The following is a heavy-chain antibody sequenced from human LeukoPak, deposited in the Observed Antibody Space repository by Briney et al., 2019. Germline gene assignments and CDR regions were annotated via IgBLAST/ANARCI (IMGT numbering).Heavy chain of an antibody. Sequence: GGSLRLSCAASGFTFSSYGMHWDRQAPGKGLEWVAFIRYDGSNKYYADSVKGRFTISRDNSKNTLYLQMNSLRAEDTAVYYCAKDPLRYSSSSWFDPWGQGTLVTVSS. D-gene: IGHD6-6*01. CDR1: GFTFSSYG. J-gene: IGHJ5*02. V-gene: IGHV3-30*02. CDR2: IRYDGSNK. CDR3: AKDPLRYSSSSWFDP.